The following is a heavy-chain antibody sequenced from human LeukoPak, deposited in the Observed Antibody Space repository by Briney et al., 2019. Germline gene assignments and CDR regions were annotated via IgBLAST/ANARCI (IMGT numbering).Heavy chain of an antibody. CDR2: VFYNGAT. Sequence: SETLSLTCIVSGGSISSSIYYWAWVRQPPGKGLEWIGTVFYNGATQYSPSLRSRVTISIDTSTNQFSLKLTSVTAADTALYYCAREEWETMQVFGAFDIWGQGTMVTVSS. CDR1: GGSISSSIYY. V-gene: IGHV4-39*07. CDR3: AREEWETMQVFGAFDI. J-gene: IGHJ3*02. D-gene: IGHD1-26*01.